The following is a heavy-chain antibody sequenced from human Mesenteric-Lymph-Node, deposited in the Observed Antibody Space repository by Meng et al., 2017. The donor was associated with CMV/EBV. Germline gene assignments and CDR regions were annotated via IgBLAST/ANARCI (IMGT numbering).Heavy chain of an antibody. J-gene: IGHJ6*02. CDR3: ARTKVVPAAIAYYGMDV. CDR2: IYHSGST. V-gene: IGHV4-4*02. CDR1: GGSISSSNW. Sequence: GSLRLSCAVSGGSISSSNWWSWVRQPPGKGLEWIGEIYHSGSTNYNPSLKSRVTISVDKSKNQFSLKLSSVTAADTAVYYCARTKVVPAAIAYYGMDVWGQGTTVTVSS. D-gene: IGHD2-2*02.